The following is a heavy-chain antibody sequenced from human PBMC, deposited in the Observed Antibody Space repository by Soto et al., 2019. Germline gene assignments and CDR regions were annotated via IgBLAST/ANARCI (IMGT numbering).Heavy chain of an antibody. CDR2: INHSGST. Sequence: PSETLSLSCAVCGGSFSGYYWSGIRQHPGKGLEWIGEINHSGSTNYNPSLKSRVTISVDTSRNQLSLKLSSVTAADTAVYYCARKGEYSGYVYFDYWGQGTLVTVSS. CDR1: GGSFSGYY. CDR3: ARKGEYSGYVYFDY. V-gene: IGHV4-34*01. D-gene: IGHD5-12*01. J-gene: IGHJ4*02.